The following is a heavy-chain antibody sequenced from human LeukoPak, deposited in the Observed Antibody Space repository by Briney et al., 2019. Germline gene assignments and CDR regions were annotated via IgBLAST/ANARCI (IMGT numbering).Heavy chain of an antibody. D-gene: IGHD3-22*01. CDR2: IKQDGSEK. Sequence: PGGSLRLSCAASGFTFSSYWMSWVRQAPGKGLEWVANIKQDGSEKYYVDSVKGRFTISRDNAKSSLYLQMNSLRAEDTAVYYCARDFGYYYDSSGYHTPAHWGQGTLVTVSS. CDR3: ARDFGYYYDSSGYHTPAH. CDR1: GFTFSSYW. V-gene: IGHV3-7*01. J-gene: IGHJ4*02.